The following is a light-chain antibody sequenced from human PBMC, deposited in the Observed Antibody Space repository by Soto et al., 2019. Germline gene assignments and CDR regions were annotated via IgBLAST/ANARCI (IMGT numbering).Light chain of an antibody. CDR2: DAS. V-gene: IGKV1-33*01. J-gene: IGKJ3*01. Sequence: DIQMTQSPSSLSASVGDRVTITCQASQDISNYLNWYQQKPGKAPKLLIYDASNLQTGVPSRFSGSGSGTDFTFTISSLQLEDIAIYYWQQYDNLPPITFGPGTKVDIK. CDR1: QDISNY. CDR3: QQYDNLPPIT.